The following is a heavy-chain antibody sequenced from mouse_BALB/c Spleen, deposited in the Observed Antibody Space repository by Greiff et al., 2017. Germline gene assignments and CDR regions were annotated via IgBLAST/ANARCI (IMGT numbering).Heavy chain of an antibody. Sequence: EVKLMESGPELVKPGASVKMSCKASGYTFTSYVMHWVKQKPGQGLEWIGYINPYNDGTKYNEKFKGKATLTSDKSSSTAYMELSSLTSEDSAVYYCANGGPDYWGQGTTLTVSS. CDR3: ANGGPDY. V-gene: IGHV1-14*01. J-gene: IGHJ2*01. CDR2: INPYNDGT. CDR1: GYTFTSYV. D-gene: IGHD1-1*01.